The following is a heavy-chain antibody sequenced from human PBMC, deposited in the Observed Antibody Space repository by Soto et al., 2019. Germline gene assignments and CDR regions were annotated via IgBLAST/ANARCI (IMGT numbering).Heavy chain of an antibody. J-gene: IGHJ4*02. CDR3: ARGGDILTGYYTLDY. D-gene: IGHD3-9*01. CDR1: GFTFSYYF. V-gene: IGHV3-11*05. CDR2: ISSSSSYT. Sequence: QVQLVESGGGLVKPGGSLRLSCAASGFTFSYYFMSGIRQAPGKGLEWVSYISSSSSYTNYAESVKGRFTISRDNAKNSLYLQMNSLRAEDTAVYYCARGGDILTGYYTLDYWGQGTLVTVSS.